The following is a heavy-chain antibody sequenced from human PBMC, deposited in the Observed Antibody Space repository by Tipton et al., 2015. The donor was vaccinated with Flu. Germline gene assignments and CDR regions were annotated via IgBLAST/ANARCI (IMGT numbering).Heavy chain of an antibody. CDR1: GGSFSGYY. CDR2: INHSGST. J-gene: IGHJ6*03. CDR3: ARGRKWLRYYYYYMGV. Sequence: TLSLTCAVYGGSFSGYYWSWIRQPPGKGLEWIGEINHSGSTNYNPSLKSRVTISVDTSKNQFSLKLSSVTAADTAVYYCARGRKWLRYYYYYMGVWGKGTTVTVSS. D-gene: IGHD5-12*01. V-gene: IGHV4-34*01.